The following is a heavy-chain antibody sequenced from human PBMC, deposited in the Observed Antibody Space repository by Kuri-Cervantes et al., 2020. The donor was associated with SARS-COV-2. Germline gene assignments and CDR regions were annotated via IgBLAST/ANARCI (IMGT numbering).Heavy chain of an antibody. CDR3: AREKGGCSGGSCFYFDY. V-gene: IGHV3-48*04. CDR2: ISSSGSTI. CDR1: GFTFSSYS. J-gene: IGHJ4*02. D-gene: IGHD2-15*01. Sequence: GGSLRLSCAAPGFTFSSYSMNWVRQAPGKGLEWVSYISSSGSTIYYADSVKGRFTISRDNAKNSLYLQMNSLRAEDTAVYYCAREKGGCSGGSCFYFDYWGQGTLVTVSS.